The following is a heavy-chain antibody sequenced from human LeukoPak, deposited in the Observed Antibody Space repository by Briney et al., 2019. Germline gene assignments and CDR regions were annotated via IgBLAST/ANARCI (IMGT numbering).Heavy chain of an antibody. CDR2: ISGSGGST. V-gene: IGHV3-23*01. D-gene: IGHD6-6*01. CDR3: AKTPGSSIAARRVQNAFDI. Sequence: GGFLRLSCAASGFTFSSYAMSWVRQAPGKGLEWVSAISGSGGSTYYADSVKGRFTISRDNSKNTLYLQMNSLRAEDTAVYYCAKTPGSSIAARRVQNAFDIWGQGTMVTVSS. J-gene: IGHJ3*02. CDR1: GFTFSSYA.